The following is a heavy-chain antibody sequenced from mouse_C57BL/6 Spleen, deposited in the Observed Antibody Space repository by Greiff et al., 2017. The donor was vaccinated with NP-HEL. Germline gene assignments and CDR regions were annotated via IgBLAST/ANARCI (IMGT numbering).Heavy chain of an antibody. CDR2: FYPGSGSI. CDR1: GYTFTEYT. J-gene: IGHJ1*03. Sequence: QVQLQQSGAELVKPGASVKLSCKASGYTFTEYTIHWVKQRSGQGLEWIGWFYPGSGSIKYNEKFKDKATLTADKSSSTVYMELSRLTSEDSAVYFCARHEDESGRRYGNLGYFDVWGTGTTVTVSS. V-gene: IGHV1-62-2*01. CDR3: ARHEDESGRRYGNLGYFDV. D-gene: IGHD2-10*02.